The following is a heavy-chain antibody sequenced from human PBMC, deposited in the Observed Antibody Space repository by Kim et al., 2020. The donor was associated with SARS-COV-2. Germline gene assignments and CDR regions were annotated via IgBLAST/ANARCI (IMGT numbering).Heavy chain of an antibody. V-gene: IGHV3-74*03. CDR2: INSDGSRT. CDR1: GFTFSNYW. D-gene: IGHD3-9*01. Sequence: GGSLRLSCAASGFTFSNYWMHWVRQVPGKGLLWVSRINSDGSRTTSAESVRGRFTISRDNAKNTLYLEVNSLRAEDTGVYYCARGYNDIWTGYSLDIFDVWGQGTMLTVSS. J-gene: IGHJ3*01. CDR3: ARGYNDIWTGYSLDIFDV.